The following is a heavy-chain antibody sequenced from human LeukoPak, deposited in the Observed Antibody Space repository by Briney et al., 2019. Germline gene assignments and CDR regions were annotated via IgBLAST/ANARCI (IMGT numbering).Heavy chain of an antibody. CDR2: INQSGST. CDR3: ARQVRSPVVMFMDV. Sequence: SETLSLTCAVYGGSFSGYYWTWIRQPPGKGLEWIGEINQSGSTNYNPSLKSRVTISGDTSKNQFSLKLSSVTAADTAVYYCARQVRSPVVMFMDVWGKGTTVTVSS. V-gene: IGHV4-34*01. J-gene: IGHJ6*03. D-gene: IGHD2-2*01. CDR1: GGSFSGYY.